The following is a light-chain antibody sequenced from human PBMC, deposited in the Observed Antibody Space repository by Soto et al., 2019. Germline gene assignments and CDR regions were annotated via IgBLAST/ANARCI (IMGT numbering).Light chain of an antibody. CDR2: ASS. CDR3: QQSYSTILT. V-gene: IGKV1-39*01. J-gene: IGKJ4*01. Sequence: DIQMTQSPSSLSASLGDRVTITCRASQTISNYLNWYQQKPGKAPKLLIYASSTLQSGVPSRFSGSGSGTAFTLTISSLQPEDFGTYYCQQSYSTILTFGGGPKVEIK. CDR1: QTISNY.